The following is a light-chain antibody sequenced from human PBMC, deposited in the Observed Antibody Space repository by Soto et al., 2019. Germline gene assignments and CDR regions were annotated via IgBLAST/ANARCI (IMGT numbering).Light chain of an antibody. J-gene: IGKJ5*01. CDR1: QSIRSY. CDR3: QQSYITPPGT. Sequence: IQMTQSPSSLSASVGDRVTITCRASQSIRSYLNCYQQKPGKAPNLLIYAASGLQTGVPSRFSGSGSGTDFTLSISSLQREDFATYYCQQSYITPPGTFGQGTRLEIK. V-gene: IGKV1-39*01. CDR2: AAS.